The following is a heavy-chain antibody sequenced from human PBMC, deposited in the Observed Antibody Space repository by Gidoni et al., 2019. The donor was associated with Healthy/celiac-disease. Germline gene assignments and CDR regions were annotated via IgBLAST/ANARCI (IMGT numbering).Heavy chain of an antibody. CDR1: GGTFSSYA. V-gene: IGHV1-69*01. Sequence: QVQLVQSGAEVKKPGSSVKVSCKASGGTFSSYAISWVRQAPGQGLEWMGGIIPIFGTANYAQKFQGRVTITADESTSTAYMELSSLRSEDTAVYYCARDFREPVITMVRGVNAGGGYYYYGMDVWGQGTTVTVSS. CDR3: ARDFREPVITMVRGVNAGGGYYYYGMDV. J-gene: IGHJ6*02. CDR2: IIPIFGTA. D-gene: IGHD3-10*01.